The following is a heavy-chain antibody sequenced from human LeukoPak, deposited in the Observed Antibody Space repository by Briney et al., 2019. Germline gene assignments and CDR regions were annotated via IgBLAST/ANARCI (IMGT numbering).Heavy chain of an antibody. CDR2: ISSSGSTI. Sequence: PGGSLRLSCAASGFTFSSYEMNWVRQAPGKGLEWISYISSSGSTIYYADSVKGRFTISRDNAKNSLYLQMNSLRAEDTAVYYCARDLHQNYYGSGSYRASGGQGTLVTVSS. CDR1: GFTFSSYE. V-gene: IGHV3-48*03. D-gene: IGHD3-10*01. CDR3: ARDLHQNYYGSGSYRAS. J-gene: IGHJ4*02.